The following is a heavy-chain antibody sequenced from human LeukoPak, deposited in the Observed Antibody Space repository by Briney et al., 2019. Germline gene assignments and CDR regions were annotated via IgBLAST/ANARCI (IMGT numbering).Heavy chain of an antibody. CDR1: GYTFTSYD. Sequence: GASVKVSCMASGYTFTSYDIKWVRQAPGQGLEWMGWISANSGNTGYAQKVQGRVTMSRNTSTSTPYMELSSLRSEDTAVYYCARGESYDFWSGYWFHPWGQGTLVTVSS. CDR3: ARGESYDFWSGYWFHP. V-gene: IGHV1-8*01. D-gene: IGHD3-3*01. CDR2: ISANSGNT. J-gene: IGHJ5*02.